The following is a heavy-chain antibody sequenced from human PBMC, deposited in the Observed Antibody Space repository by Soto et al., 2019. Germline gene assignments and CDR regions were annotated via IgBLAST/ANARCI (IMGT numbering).Heavy chain of an antibody. CDR1: GGSISSYY. CDR2: IYYSGST. D-gene: IGHD1-26*01. J-gene: IGHJ3*02. CDR3: ARVLYYGAAFDI. Sequence: PSETLSLTCTVSGGSISSYYWSWIRQPPGKGLEWIGYIYYSGSTNYNPSLKSRVTISVDTSKNQFSLRLSSVTAADTAVYYCARVLYYGAAFDIWGQGTMVTVSS. V-gene: IGHV4-59*01.